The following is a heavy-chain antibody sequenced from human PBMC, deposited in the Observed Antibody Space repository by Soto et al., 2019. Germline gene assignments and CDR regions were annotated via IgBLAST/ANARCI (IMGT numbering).Heavy chain of an antibody. Sequence: QLQLQESGPGLVKPSETLSLTCTVSGGSISSSSYYWGWIRQPPGKGLEWIGSIYYSGSTYYNPSLKSRVTISVDTSKNQFSLKLSSVTAADTAVYYCARRVTMIVARSYYYYGMDVWGQGTTVTVSS. J-gene: IGHJ6*02. V-gene: IGHV4-39*01. CDR1: GGSISSSSYY. CDR3: ARRVTMIVARSYYYYGMDV. CDR2: IYYSGST. D-gene: IGHD3-22*01.